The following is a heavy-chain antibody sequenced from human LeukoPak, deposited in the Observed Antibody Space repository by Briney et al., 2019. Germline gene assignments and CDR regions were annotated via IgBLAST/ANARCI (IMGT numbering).Heavy chain of an antibody. CDR2: IYYSGST. CDR1: GGSISSYY. Sequence: PSETLSLTCTVSGGSISSYYWSWIRQPPGKGLEWIGYIYYSGSTNYNPSLKSRVTISVDTSKNQFSLKLSSVTAADTAVYYCASSPGYYYDSSGDRFGAFDIWGQGTMVTVSS. D-gene: IGHD3-22*01. V-gene: IGHV4-59*08. CDR3: ASSPGYYYDSSGDRFGAFDI. J-gene: IGHJ3*02.